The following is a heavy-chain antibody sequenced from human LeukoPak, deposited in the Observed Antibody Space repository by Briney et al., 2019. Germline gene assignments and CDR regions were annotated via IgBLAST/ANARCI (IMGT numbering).Heavy chain of an antibody. J-gene: IGHJ4*02. CDR2: ITPSVDTT. CDR3: VREESGGYFDY. V-gene: IGHV1-46*01. Sequence: GASVKVSCKASGYTFTNYLLHWVRQAPGQGLEWVGRITPSVDTTNYAQKLRDRVTMTRDTSTSTVYMELSSLRSEDTAVYHCVREESGGYFDYWGQGTLVTVSS. D-gene: IGHD2-8*02. CDR1: GYTFTNYL.